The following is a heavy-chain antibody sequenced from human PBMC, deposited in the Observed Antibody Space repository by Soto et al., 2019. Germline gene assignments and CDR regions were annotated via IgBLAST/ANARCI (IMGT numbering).Heavy chain of an antibody. Sequence: LRLSCAASGFTFSSYWMSWVRQAPGKGLEWVANIKQDGSEKYYVDSVKGRFTISRDNAKNSLYLQMNSLRAEDTAVYYCARNSPPTYYDFWSGPPEFDYWGQGTLVTVSS. CDR1: GFTFSSYW. D-gene: IGHD3-3*01. CDR2: IKQDGSEK. CDR3: ARNSPPTYYDFWSGPPEFDY. J-gene: IGHJ4*02. V-gene: IGHV3-7*01.